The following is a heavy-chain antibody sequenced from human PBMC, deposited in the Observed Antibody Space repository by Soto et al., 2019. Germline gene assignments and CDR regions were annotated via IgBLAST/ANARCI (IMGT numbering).Heavy chain of an antibody. CDR2: IIPILGIA. V-gene: IGHV1-69*02. CDR1: GGTFSSYT. CDR3: ASPRSYSSSSAES. J-gene: IGHJ4*02. D-gene: IGHD6-6*01. Sequence: ASVKVSCKASGGTFSSYTISWVRQAPGQGLEWMGRIIPILGIANYAQKFQGRVTITADKSTSTAYMELSSLRSEDTAMYYCASPRSYSSSSAESWGQGTLVTVSS.